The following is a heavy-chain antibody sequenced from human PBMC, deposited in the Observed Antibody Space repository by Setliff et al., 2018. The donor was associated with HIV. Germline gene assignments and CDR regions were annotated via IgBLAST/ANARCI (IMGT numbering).Heavy chain of an antibody. D-gene: IGHD3-22*01. CDR2: IIPIFGTT. Sequence: SVKVSCKASGGTFSNYAITWVRQAPGQGLEWMGGIIPIFGTTDYAQKFQGRLTITADESTGTAYMELSSLRSEDTAVYYCATLDQDFHSSAFDTFDIWGQGTMVTVSS. CDR3: ATLDQDFHSSAFDTFDI. CDR1: GGTFSNYA. V-gene: IGHV1-69*13. J-gene: IGHJ3*02.